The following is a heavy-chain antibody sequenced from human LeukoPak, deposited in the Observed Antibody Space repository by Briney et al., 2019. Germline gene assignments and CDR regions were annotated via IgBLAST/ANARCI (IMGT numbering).Heavy chain of an antibody. CDR1: GGSISSSNDY. Sequence: SETLCLTCTVSGGSISSSNDYWGWLRQPPGKGLEWIGSIYYSGTTYYSPSLKSRVTISVDPSKNQFSVTLTSVTAADTAVYYCGRSGAAEGPTQNWFDPWGQGTL. CDR2: IYYSGTT. D-gene: IGHD6-13*01. CDR3: GRSGAAEGPTQNWFDP. V-gene: IGHV4-39*01. J-gene: IGHJ5*02.